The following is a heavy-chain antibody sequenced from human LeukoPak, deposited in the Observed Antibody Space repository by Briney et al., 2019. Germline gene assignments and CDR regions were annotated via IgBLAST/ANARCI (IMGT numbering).Heavy chain of an antibody. CDR1: GGSISSGGYY. CDR3: ARASYCGGDCYPEFDY. V-gene: IGHV4-31*03. CDR2: IYYSGST. D-gene: IGHD2-21*02. J-gene: IGHJ4*02. Sequence: PSQTLSLTCTVSGGSISSGGYYWSWIRQHPGKGLEWIGYIYYSGSTYYNPSLKSRVTISVDTSKNQFSLKLSSVTAADTAVYYCARASYCGGDCYPEFDYWGQGTLVTASS.